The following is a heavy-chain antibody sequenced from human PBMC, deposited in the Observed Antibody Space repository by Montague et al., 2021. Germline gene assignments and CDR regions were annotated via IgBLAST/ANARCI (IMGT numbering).Heavy chain of an antibody. CDR2: INHSGST. CDR3: TRGEVAVTGIDY. J-gene: IGHJ4*02. Sequence: SETLSLTCAVYGGSISGYYWTWIRQPPGKGLEWIGEINHSGSTNDNSSLKSRITISVDTSKNQFTLNLSSVTAADTAVYYCTRGEVAVTGIDYWGQGALVTVSS. D-gene: IGHD6-13*01. V-gene: IGHV4-34*01. CDR1: GGSISGYY.